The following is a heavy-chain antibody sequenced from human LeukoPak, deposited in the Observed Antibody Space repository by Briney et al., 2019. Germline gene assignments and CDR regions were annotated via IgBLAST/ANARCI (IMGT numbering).Heavy chain of an antibody. J-gene: IGHJ4*02. Sequence: GGSLRLSCAASGFTFSSNSMNWVRQAPGKGLEWVSSISSSSSYIYYADSVKGRFTISRDNAKNSLYLQMNSLRAEDKAGYYCXXXXXXSGAKGGDYWGQGTLVTVSS. CDR2: ISSSSSYI. D-gene: IGHD3-3*01. V-gene: IGHV3-21*01. CDR3: XXXXXXSGAKGGDY. CDR1: GFTFSSNS.